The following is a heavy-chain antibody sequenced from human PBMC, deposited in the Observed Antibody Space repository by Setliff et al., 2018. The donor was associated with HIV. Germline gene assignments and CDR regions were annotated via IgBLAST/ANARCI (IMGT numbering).Heavy chain of an antibody. J-gene: IGHJ6*03. D-gene: IGHD3-10*01. Sequence: PGGSLRLSCAASGFTFSDHYMDWVRQAPGKGLEWVGRTRSKVNSYTTEYAASVKGRFTISRDDSKNSLYLQMNSLKTEDTAVYYCARGRLLWSGSYYYYYMDVWGKGTTVTVSS. CDR2: TRSKVNSYTT. CDR3: ARGRLLWSGSYYYYYMDV. V-gene: IGHV3-72*01. CDR1: GFTFSDHY.